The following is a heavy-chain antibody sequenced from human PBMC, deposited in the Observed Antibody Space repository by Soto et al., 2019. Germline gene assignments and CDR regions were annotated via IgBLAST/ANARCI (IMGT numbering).Heavy chain of an antibody. V-gene: IGHV4-4*02. J-gene: IGHJ4*02. CDR1: GNSISTTNW. CDR2: IYHSGSS. D-gene: IGHD3-22*01. Sequence: QVELRESGPGLVKPSGTLSLTCAVFGNSISTTNWWSWVRQSPGKGLEWIGEIYHSGSSNYNPSLKSRVTISLDKSKNQFYLKVTSVTAADTAVYYCARDVGFHYDGSPSGQFDFWGQGTLVIVSS. CDR3: ARDVGFHYDGSPSGQFDF.